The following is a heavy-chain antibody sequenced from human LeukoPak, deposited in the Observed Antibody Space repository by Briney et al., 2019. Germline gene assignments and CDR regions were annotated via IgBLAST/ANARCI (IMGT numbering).Heavy chain of an antibody. CDR1: GGSISSYY. D-gene: IGHD2-21*02. V-gene: IGHV4-59*01. CDR2: IYYSGST. Sequence: SETLSLTCTVSGGSISSYYWSWIRQPPGKGLEWIGYIYYSGSTNYDPSLKSRVTISVDTSKNQSSLKLSSVTAADTAVYYCAREDYCGGDCYSVSWGQGTLVTVSS. CDR3: AREDYCGGDCYSVS. J-gene: IGHJ5*02.